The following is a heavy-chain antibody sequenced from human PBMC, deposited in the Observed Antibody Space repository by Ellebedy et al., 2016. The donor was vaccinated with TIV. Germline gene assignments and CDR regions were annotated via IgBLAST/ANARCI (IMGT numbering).Heavy chain of an antibody. CDR1: GGSISSGGYY. Sequence: MPSETLSLTCTVSGGSISSGGYYWSWIRQHPGKGLEWIGYIYYSGSTYYNPSLKSLVTISVDTSKNQFSLKLSSVTAADTAVYYCARGSILGSGSYYNWFDPWGQGTLVTVSS. CDR3: ARGSILGSGSYYNWFDP. V-gene: IGHV4-31*01. CDR2: IYYSGST. D-gene: IGHD3-10*01. J-gene: IGHJ5*02.